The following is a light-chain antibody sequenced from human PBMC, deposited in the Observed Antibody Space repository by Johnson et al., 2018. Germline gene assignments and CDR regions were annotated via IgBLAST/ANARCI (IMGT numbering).Light chain of an antibody. CDR2: ENN. CDR3: GTWDSSLSAGKV. J-gene: IGLJ1*01. CDR1: SYNIGNNY. V-gene: IGLV1-51*02. Sequence: SVLTQPPSVSAAPGQKVTISCSGSSYNIGNNYVSWYQQLPGTAPKLLIYENNKRPSGIPDRFSGSKSGTSATLGITGLQTGDEAEYYCGTWDSSLSAGKVFGTGTKVTGL.